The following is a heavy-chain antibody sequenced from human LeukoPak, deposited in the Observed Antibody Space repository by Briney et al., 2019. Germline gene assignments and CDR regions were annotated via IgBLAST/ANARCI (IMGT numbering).Heavy chain of an antibody. Sequence: EPGRSLRLSCAASGFTFSSYAMHWVRQAPVKGLEWVAVISYDGSNKYYADSVKGRFTISRENSKNSLYLQMDSLRAEDTAVYYCSRGPPRSMDVWGQGTTVTVSS. J-gene: IGHJ6*02. CDR1: GFTFSSYA. V-gene: IGHV3-30-3*01. CDR3: SRGPPRSMDV. CDR2: ISYDGSNK.